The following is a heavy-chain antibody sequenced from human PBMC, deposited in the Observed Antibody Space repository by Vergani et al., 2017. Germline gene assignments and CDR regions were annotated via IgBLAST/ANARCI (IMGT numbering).Heavy chain of an antibody. J-gene: IGHJ1*01. CDR1: GYTFTGYY. V-gene: IGHV1-2*02. Sequence: QVQLVQSGAEVKKPGASVKVSCKASGYTFTGYYMHWVRQAPGQGLEWMGWINPNSGGTNYAQKFQGRVTMTRDTSISTAYMELSRLRSDDTAVYYCARVMRERGRSSSWYPAEYFQHWGQGTLVTVSS. D-gene: IGHD6-13*01. CDR3: ARVMRERGRSSSWYPAEYFQH. CDR2: INPNSGGT.